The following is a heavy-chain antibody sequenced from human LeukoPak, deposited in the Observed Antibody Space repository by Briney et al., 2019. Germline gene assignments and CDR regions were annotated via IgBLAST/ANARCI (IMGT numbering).Heavy chain of an antibody. CDR2: IYYSGST. D-gene: IGHD4-23*01. CDR3: ARVIHYGGNPRGAFDI. V-gene: IGHV4-30-4*08. J-gene: IGHJ3*02. CDR1: GGSISSGDYY. Sequence: SETLSLTCTVSGGSISSGDYYWSWIRQPPGKGLEWIGYIYYSGSTYYNPSLKSRVTISVDTSKNQFSMKLSSVTAADTAVYYCARVIHYGGNPRGAFDIWGQGTVVTVSS.